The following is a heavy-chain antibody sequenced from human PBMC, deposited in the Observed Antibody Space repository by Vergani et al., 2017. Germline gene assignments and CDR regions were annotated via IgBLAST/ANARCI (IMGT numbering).Heavy chain of an antibody. Sequence: EVQLVESGGGLVKPGGSLRLSCAASGFTFSSYSMNWVRQAPGKGLEWVSYISSSSSTIYYADSVKGRFTISRDNAKNSLYLQMNSLRDEDTAVYYCAREGRITMVRGVIEADAFDIWGQGTMVTVSS. CDR1: GFTFSSYS. D-gene: IGHD3-10*01. CDR3: AREGRITMVRGVIEADAFDI. CDR2: ISSSSSTI. V-gene: IGHV3-48*02. J-gene: IGHJ3*02.